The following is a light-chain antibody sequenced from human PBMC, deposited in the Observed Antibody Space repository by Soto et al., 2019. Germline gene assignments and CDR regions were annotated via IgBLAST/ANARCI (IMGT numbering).Light chain of an antibody. V-gene: IGKV3-15*01. J-gene: IGKJ1*01. CDR1: QSVRSN. Sequence: ERVMTQSPATLSVSPGERVTLSCRASQSVRSNLAWYQQKPGQAPRLLIYGASTRATGIPARFSGSGSGTEFTLTISSLQSEDFAVYYCQQYNNWWTVGQ. CDR2: GAS. CDR3: QQYNNWWT.